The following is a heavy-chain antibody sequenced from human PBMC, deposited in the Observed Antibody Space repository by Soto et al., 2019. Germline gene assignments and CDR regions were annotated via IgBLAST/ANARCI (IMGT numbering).Heavy chain of an antibody. V-gene: IGHV3-30-3*01. J-gene: IGHJ4*02. D-gene: IGHD1-26*01. CDR1: GFTFSSYA. Sequence: QVQLVESGGGVVQPGRSLRLSCAASGFTFSSYAMHWVRQAPGKGLEWVAVISYDGSNKYYADSVKGRFTISRDNSKNTLYLQMNSLRAEDTAVYYCARDRSGSYYPGYFDSWGQGTLVTVSS. CDR2: ISYDGSNK. CDR3: ARDRSGSYYPGYFDS.